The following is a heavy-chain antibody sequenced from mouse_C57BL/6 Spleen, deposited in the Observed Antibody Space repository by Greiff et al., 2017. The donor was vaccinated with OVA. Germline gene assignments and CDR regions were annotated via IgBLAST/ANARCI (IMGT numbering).Heavy chain of an antibody. J-gene: IGHJ4*01. D-gene: IGHD1-1*01. CDR1: GFTFSDYY. CDR3: AREDYGSSPYAMDY. Sequence: EVHLVESEGGLVQPGSSMELSCTASGFTFSDYYMAWVRQVPEKGLEWVANINYDGSSTYYLDFLKSRFIISSDNAKNILYLQMSSLKSEDTATYYCAREDYGSSPYAMDYWGQGTSVTVSS. CDR2: INYDGSST. V-gene: IGHV5-16*01.